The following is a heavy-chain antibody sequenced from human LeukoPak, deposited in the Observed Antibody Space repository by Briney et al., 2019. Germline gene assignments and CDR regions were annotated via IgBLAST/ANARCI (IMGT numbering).Heavy chain of an antibody. CDR2: ITHDGSNK. V-gene: IGHV3-30*04. CDR1: GFTLGSYA. Sequence: GGSRRLSCVASGFTLGSYALHWVRQAPGKGLEWVALITHDGSNKYYADSVKGRFTISRDNSKNTLYLQINSLRPEDTAVYYCARGPALWGQGTLLTVSS. J-gene: IGHJ4*02. D-gene: IGHD6-25*01. CDR3: ARGPAL.